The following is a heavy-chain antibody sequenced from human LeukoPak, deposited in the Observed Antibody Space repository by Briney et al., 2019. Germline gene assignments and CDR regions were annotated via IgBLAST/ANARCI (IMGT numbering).Heavy chain of an antibody. J-gene: IGHJ4*02. CDR1: GFTFSRSW. V-gene: IGHV3-7*01. Sequence: GGSLRLSCAASGFTFSRSWMSWVRQAPGKGLEGVANMGPDGRDKHDVDSVKGRFIISRDNTKNSLYLQMNSLRAEDTAVYYCAKDLGESGWYLTVWGQGTLVTVSS. CDR2: MGPDGRDK. D-gene: IGHD6-19*01. CDR3: AKDLGESGWYLTV.